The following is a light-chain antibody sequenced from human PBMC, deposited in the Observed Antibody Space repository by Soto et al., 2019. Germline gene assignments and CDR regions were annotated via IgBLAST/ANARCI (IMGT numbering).Light chain of an antibody. CDR2: GAS. Sequence: EIVMTQSPATLSVSPGGRATLSCRASQSVSSNLAWYQQKPGQAPRLLIYGASTRATGIPARFSGSGSGTDFTLAISSLQSEDSALYYCQQYKNWPRTFGEGTKVEIK. V-gene: IGKV3-15*01. CDR3: QQYKNWPRT. J-gene: IGKJ1*01. CDR1: QSVSSN.